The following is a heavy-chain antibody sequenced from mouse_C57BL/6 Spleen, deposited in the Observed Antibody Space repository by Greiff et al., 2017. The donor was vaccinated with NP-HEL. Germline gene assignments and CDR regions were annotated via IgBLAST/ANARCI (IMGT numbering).Heavy chain of an antibody. CDR3: ARQRGYGSRGWYFDV. V-gene: IGHV5-12*01. J-gene: IGHJ1*03. CDR1: GFTFSDYY. CDR2: ISNGGGST. Sequence: EVQVVESGGGLVQPGGSLKLSCAASGFTFSDYYMYWVRQTPEKRLEWVAYISNGGGSTYYPDTVKGRFTISRDNAKNTLYLQMSRLKSEDTAMYYCARQRGYGSRGWYFDVWGTGTTVTVSS. D-gene: IGHD1-1*01.